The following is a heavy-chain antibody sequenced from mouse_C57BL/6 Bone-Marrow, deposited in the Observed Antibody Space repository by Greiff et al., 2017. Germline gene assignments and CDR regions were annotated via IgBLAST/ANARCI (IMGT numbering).Heavy chain of an antibody. V-gene: IGHV1-26*01. D-gene: IGHD1-1*01. J-gene: IGHJ4*01. CDR3: ARYDYYGSSYDAMDY. Sequence: VQLQQSGPELVKPGASVKISCKASGYTFTDYYMNWVKQSHGKSLEWIGDINPNSGGTSYNQKFKGKATLTVDKSSSTAYMELRSLTSEDSAVYYCARYDYYGSSYDAMDYWGQGTSVTVSS. CDR2: INPNSGGT. CDR1: GYTFTDYY.